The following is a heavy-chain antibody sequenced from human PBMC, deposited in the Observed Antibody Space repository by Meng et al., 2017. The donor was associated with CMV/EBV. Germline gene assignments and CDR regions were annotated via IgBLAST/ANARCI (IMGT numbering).Heavy chain of an antibody. CDR3: ARGHGKWELLRDGMDV. D-gene: IGHD1-26*01. J-gene: IGHJ6*02. CDR2: INSDGSST. Sequence: GESLKISCAASGFTFSSYWMHWVRQAPGKGLVWVSRINSDGSSTSYADSVKGRFTISRDNAKNSLYLQMNSLRAEDTAVYYCARGHGKWELLRDGMDVWGQGTTVTVSS. V-gene: IGHV3-74*01. CDR1: GFTFSSYW.